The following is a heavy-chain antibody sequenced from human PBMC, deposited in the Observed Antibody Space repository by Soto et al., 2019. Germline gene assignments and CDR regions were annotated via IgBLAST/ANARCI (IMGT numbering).Heavy chain of an antibody. CDR3: ARVMSGSYLGHGYYFDY. Sequence: ASVKVSCKASGYIFTGYYMHWVRQAPGQGLEWMGWIDPNSGGTDYAQKFQGRVTMTRGTSISTAYMELSRLRVDDTAVYYCARVMSGSYLGHGYYFDYWGQGTLVTVSS. D-gene: IGHD1-26*01. V-gene: IGHV1-2*02. CDR2: IDPNSGGT. CDR1: GYIFTGYY. J-gene: IGHJ4*02.